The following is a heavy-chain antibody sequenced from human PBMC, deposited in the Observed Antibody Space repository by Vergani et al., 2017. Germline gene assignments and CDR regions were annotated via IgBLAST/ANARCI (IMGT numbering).Heavy chain of an antibody. J-gene: IGHJ3*02. CDR2: ISWNSGSI. Sequence: EVQLVESGGGLVQPGRSLRLSCAASGFTFDDYAMHWVRQAPGKGLEWVSGISWNSGSIGHADSVKGRFTISLDNAKKSVYLQMNRLRAEDTALYYCAKKERFLEWLPDDAFDIWGQGTMVTVSS. CDR3: AKKERFLEWLPDDAFDI. CDR1: GFTFDDYA. D-gene: IGHD3-3*01. V-gene: IGHV3-9*01.